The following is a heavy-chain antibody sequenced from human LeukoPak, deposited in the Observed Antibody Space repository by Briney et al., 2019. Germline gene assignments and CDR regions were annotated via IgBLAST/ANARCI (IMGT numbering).Heavy chain of an antibody. D-gene: IGHD4-17*01. CDR3: ARVEDDYGDHYYGMDV. CDR2: ISNSDSTI. CDR1: GFTFSSYE. J-gene: IGHJ6*02. Sequence: GGSLRLSCAASGFTFSSYEMNWVRQAPGKGLEGVSYISNSDSTIHYADSVKGRFTISRDNAQNSLYLQMSSLRAEDTAVYYCARVEDDYGDHYYGMDVWGQGTTVTVSS. V-gene: IGHV3-48*03.